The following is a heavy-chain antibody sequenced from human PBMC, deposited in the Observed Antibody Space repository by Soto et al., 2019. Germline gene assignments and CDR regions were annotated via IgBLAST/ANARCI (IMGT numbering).Heavy chain of an antibody. Sequence: EVQLLESGGGLVQPGGSLRLSCAASGFTFSSYAMSWVRQAPGKGLEWVSAISGSGGSTYYADSMKGRFTISRDNSKNTLYLQMNSLRAEDTAVYYCAKGTMVRGVIITIDYWGQGTLVTVSS. J-gene: IGHJ4*02. CDR1: GFTFSSYA. D-gene: IGHD3-10*01. CDR2: ISGSGGST. V-gene: IGHV3-23*01. CDR3: AKGTMVRGVIITIDY.